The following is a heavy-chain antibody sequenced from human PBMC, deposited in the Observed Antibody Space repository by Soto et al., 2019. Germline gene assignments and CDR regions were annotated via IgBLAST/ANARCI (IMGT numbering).Heavy chain of an antibody. J-gene: IGHJ6*02. CDR2: IGTAGDT. D-gene: IGHD4-17*01. CDR3: ARGEWRDGAGYYYGMDV. V-gene: IGHV3-13*01. CDR1: GFTFSSYD. Sequence: RGSLRLSCAASGFTFSSYDMHWVRQATGKGLEWVSAIGTAGDTYYPGSVKGRFTISRENAKNSLYLQMNSLRAEDTAVYYCARGEWRDGAGYYYGMDVWGQGTTVTVSS.